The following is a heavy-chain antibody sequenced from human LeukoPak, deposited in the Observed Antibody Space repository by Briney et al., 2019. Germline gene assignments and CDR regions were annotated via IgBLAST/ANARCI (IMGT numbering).Heavy chain of an antibody. V-gene: IGHV1-18*01. CDR3: ARDHGVDIVVVVAATPYVVDY. CDR2: ISAYNGNT. D-gene: IGHD2-15*01. Sequence: GASVKVSCKASGYTFTSYGISWVRQAPGQGLEWMGWISAYNGNTNYAQKLQGRVTMTTDTSTSTAYMELRSLRSDDTAVYYCARDHGVDIVVVVAATPYVVDYWGQGTLVTVSS. CDR1: GYTFTSYG. J-gene: IGHJ4*02.